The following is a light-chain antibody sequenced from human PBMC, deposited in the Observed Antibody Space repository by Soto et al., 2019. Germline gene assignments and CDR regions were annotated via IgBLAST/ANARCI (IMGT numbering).Light chain of an antibody. J-gene: IGKJ1*01. V-gene: IGKV3-20*01. Sequence: EIVLTQSPGTLSLSPGERATLSCRASQSVSRSHLAWYQQTPGQAPRLLIYGASSRATGIPDRFSGSGSGTDFTLTIRRLEPEDFAVYYCHQYGASPETFVQGTKVEIK. CDR3: HQYGASPET. CDR1: QSVSRSH. CDR2: GAS.